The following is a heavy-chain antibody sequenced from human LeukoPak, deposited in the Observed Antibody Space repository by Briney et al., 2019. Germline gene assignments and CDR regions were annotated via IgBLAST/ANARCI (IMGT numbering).Heavy chain of an antibody. CDR3: ASYRAVTGTAY. CDR2: ISSSSSYI. J-gene: IGHJ4*02. D-gene: IGHD6-19*01. CDR1: GFTFSSYS. V-gene: IGHV3-21*01. Sequence: GRSLRLSCAVSGFTFSSYSMNWVRQAPGKGLEWVSSISSSSSYIYYADSVKGRFTISRDNAKNTLYLQMNSLRAEDTAVYYCASYRAVTGTAYWGQGTLVTVSS.